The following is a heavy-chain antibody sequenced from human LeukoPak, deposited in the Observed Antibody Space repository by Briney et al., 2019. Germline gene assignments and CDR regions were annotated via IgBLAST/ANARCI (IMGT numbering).Heavy chain of an antibody. CDR2: IYYSGST. J-gene: IGHJ6*03. D-gene: IGHD2-2*01. CDR1: GGSISSSSYY. CDR3: ARRAGRGQTVVVPAAMRYYYYYMDV. V-gene: IGHV4-39*07. Sequence: PSETLSLTCTVSGGSISSSSYYWGWIRQPPGKGLEWIGSIYYSGSTYYNPSLKSRVTTSVDTSKNQFSLKLSSVTAADTAVYYCARRAGRGQTVVVPAAMRYYYYYMDVWGKGTTVTTSS.